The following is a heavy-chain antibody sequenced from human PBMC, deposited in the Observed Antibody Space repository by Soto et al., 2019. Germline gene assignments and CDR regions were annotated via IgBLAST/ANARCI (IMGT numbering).Heavy chain of an antibody. D-gene: IGHD3-3*02. V-gene: IGHV4-59*01. Sequence: SETLSLTCTVSGGSISHYYWSWIRQPPGKGLEWIGYIFYSGTTNYNPSLKSRVTISVDTSKNQFSLKLSSVTAADTAVYYCARGRGVAPIFGVVLYDFWGQGTLVTVSS. CDR3: ARGRGVAPIFGVVLYDF. CDR1: GGSISHYY. CDR2: IFYSGTT. J-gene: IGHJ4*02.